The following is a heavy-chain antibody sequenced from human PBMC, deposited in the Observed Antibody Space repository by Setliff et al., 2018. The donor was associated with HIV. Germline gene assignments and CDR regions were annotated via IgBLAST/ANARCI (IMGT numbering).Heavy chain of an antibody. CDR3: ARGYPGIAVAGLTYYYYYYMDV. D-gene: IGHD6-19*01. CDR2: IYYDGST. J-gene: IGHJ6*03. CDR1: GGSISSSSYY. Sequence: PSETLSLTCSVSGGSISSSSYYWGWIRQPPGKGLEWIGTIYYDGSTYYNPSLKSRVTISVDTSKNQFSLKLSSVTAADTAVYFCARGYPGIAVAGLTYYYYYYMDVWGKGTTVTV. V-gene: IGHV4-39*07.